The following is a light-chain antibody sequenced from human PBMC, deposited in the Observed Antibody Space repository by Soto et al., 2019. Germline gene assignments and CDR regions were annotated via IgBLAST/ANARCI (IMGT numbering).Light chain of an antibody. CDR2: KVN. CDR3: CSYVGSSILM. J-gene: IGLJ3*02. V-gene: IGLV2-23*02. CDR1: SSDVGLYNL. Sequence: QSVLTQPASVSGSPGQSITISCTGTSSDVGLYNLVSWYQQLPGKAPKLIIYKVNERPSGISDRFSGSKSGNTASLTISGLQDEDEADYYCCSYVGSSILMFGGGTKVTVL.